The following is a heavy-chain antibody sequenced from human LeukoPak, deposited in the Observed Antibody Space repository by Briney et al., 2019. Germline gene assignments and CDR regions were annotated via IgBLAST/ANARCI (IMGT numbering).Heavy chain of an antibody. D-gene: IGHD6-19*01. CDR2: TYYRSKWYN. J-gene: IGHJ4*02. CDR3: ARGFSSGWLDY. Sequence: SQTLSLTCAISGDSVSSKNAAWLWLRQSPSRGLEWLGRTYYRSKWYNDNAESVKGRISINPDTSKNQFSLQLNSVTPEDTAVYYCARGFSSGWLDYWGRGTLVTVSS. CDR1: GDSVSSKNAA. V-gene: IGHV6-1*01.